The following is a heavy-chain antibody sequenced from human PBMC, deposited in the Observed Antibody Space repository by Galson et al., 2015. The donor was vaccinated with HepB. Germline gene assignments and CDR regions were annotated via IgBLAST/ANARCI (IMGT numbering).Heavy chain of an antibody. CDR2: IIPLFGTT. J-gene: IGHJ4*02. CDR3: ARDLGPVGIVVDHGYFDY. CDR1: GDTFRSYA. V-gene: IGHV1-69*13. Sequence: SVKVSCKASGDTFRSYAITWVRQAPGQGLEWMGGIIPLFGTTNYARNFQGRVTITADESTSTAYMELSGLRSEDTAMYYCARDLGPVGIVVDHGYFDYWGQGTLVTVSS. D-gene: IGHD3-22*01.